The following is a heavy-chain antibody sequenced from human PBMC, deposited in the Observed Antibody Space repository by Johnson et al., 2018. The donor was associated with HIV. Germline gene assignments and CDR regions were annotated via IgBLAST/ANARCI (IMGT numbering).Heavy chain of an antibody. CDR1: GFTFSSYA. CDR2: INSDGSST. J-gene: IGHJ3*02. D-gene: IGHD1-26*01. V-gene: IGHV3-23*04. CDR3: VKDQWEGLKVGLDAFGT. Sequence: VQLVESGGGVVQPGGSLRLSCAASGFTFSSYAMSWVRQAPGKGLVWVSRINSDGSSTSYADSVKGRFTISRDNSKNHVYLQVKSLRAEDTAVYYCVKDQWEGLKVGLDAFGTWGKGTMVTVSS.